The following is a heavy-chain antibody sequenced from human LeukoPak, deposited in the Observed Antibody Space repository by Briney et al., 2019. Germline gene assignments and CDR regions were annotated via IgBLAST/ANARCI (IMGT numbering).Heavy chain of an antibody. J-gene: IGHJ3*02. CDR3: ASVWGPKSKYAFDI. Sequence: SVKVSCKASGGTFSSYTISWVRQAPGQGLEWMGGIIPTFGTANYAQKFQGRVTITADEPTSTAYMELSSLRSEDTAVYYCASVWGPKSKYAFDIWGQGTMVTVSS. CDR2: IIPTFGTA. D-gene: IGHD7-27*01. CDR1: GGTFSSYT. V-gene: IGHV1-69*01.